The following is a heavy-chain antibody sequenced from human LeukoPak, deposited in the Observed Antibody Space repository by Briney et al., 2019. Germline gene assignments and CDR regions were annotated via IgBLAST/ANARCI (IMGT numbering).Heavy chain of an antibody. CDR1: GTSINNYY. CDR2: VSTNGGT. D-gene: IGHD2-21*01. CDR3: ARLIAGINTSFDP. V-gene: IGHV4-4*07. J-gene: IGHJ5*02. Sequence: PSETLSLTCTVSGTSINNYYWGWFRQSPGKGLEWIGRVSTNGGTNYSPSLKSRVTMSVDTSKNHCSLKLTSVTAADTAVYYCARLIAGINTSFDPWGQGTLVTVSS.